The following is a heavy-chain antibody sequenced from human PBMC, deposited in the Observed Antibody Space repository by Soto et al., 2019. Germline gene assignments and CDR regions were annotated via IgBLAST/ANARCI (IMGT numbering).Heavy chain of an antibody. CDR3: ARETEIKDLGY. D-gene: IGHD3-16*01. V-gene: IGHV3-74*01. CDR1: GFTFSSSW. J-gene: IGHJ4*02. CDR2: INSDGSST. Sequence: EVQLVESGGGLVQPGGSLRLSFAASGFTFSSSWMHWVRQAPGKGLVWVSRINSDGSSTSYADSVKGRFTISRDNAKNTLYLQMNSLRAEDTAVYYCARETEIKDLGYWGQGTLVTVSS.